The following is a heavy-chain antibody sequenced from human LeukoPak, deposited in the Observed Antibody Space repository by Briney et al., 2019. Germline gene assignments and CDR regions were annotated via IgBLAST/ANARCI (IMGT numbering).Heavy chain of an antibody. V-gene: IGHV4-59*02. J-gene: IGHJ4*02. CDR2: IYYSGST. CDR3: ARDARGEDYFDY. D-gene: IGHD3-16*01. CDR1: GFTVSSNY. Sequence: KSGGSLRLSCAASGFTVSSNYMSWIRQPPGKGLEWIGYIYYSGSTNYIPSLKSRVTISVDTSKNQFSLKLSSVTAADTAVYYCARDARGEDYFDYWGQGTLVTVSS.